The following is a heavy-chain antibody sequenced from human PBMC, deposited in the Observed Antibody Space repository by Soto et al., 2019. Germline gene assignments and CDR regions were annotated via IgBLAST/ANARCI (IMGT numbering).Heavy chain of an antibody. CDR1: GFTFSSYA. CDR3: AKDGGALDTAMAFDY. J-gene: IGHJ4*02. Sequence: PGGSLRLSCAASGFTFSSYAMSWVRQAPGKGLEWVSAISGSGGSTYYADSVKGRFTISRDNSKNTLYLQMNSLRAEDTAVYYCAKDGGALDTAMAFDYWGQGTLVTVSS. D-gene: IGHD5-18*01. V-gene: IGHV3-23*01. CDR2: ISGSGGST.